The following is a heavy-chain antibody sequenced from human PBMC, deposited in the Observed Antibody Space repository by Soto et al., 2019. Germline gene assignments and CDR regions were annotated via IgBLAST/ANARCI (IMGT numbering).Heavy chain of an antibody. CDR1: GDAFTNYI. V-gene: IGHV1-69*01. D-gene: IGHD1-26*01. Sequence: QVQLVQSGAEVKKPGSSVKVSCKASGDAFTNYIFDWVRQAPGQGLEWMGGIIPMFGTPKYAQTFQDRVTISADVSTGKAYLELTSLRFYDTAVYYCARGRDQPPVGLYFDSWGEGTRVTVSS. CDR2: IIPMFGTP. J-gene: IGHJ4*02. CDR3: ARGRDQPPVGLYFDS.